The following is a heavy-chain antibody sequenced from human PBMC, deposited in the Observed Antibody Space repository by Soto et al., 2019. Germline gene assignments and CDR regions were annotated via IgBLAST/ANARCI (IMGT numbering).Heavy chain of an antibody. V-gene: IGHV3-74*01. D-gene: IGHD4-17*01. CDR1: GFTFSSYW. CDR3: VRVAYGDLGG. J-gene: IGHJ4*02. Sequence: GGSLRLSCAASGFTFSSYWMHWVRQAPGKGLVWVSRIKSDGSDTSYADSVKGRFTISSDNAKNTLYLQMSSLRAEDTAVYYCVRVAYGDLGGWGQGTLVTVSS. CDR2: IKSDGSDT.